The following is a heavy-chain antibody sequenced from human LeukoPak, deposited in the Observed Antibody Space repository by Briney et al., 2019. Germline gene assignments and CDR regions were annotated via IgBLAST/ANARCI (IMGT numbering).Heavy chain of an antibody. J-gene: IGHJ5*02. D-gene: IGHD3-10*01. Sequence: PETLSLTCAVYGGSFSGYYWSWIRQPPGKGLESIGEINHSGSTNYNPSLKSRVTISVDTSKNQFSLKLSSVTAADTAVYYCARGGKITMVRGVRGWFDPWGQGTLVTVSS. CDR1: GGSFSGYY. V-gene: IGHV4-34*01. CDR3: ARGGKITMVRGVRGWFDP. CDR2: INHSGST.